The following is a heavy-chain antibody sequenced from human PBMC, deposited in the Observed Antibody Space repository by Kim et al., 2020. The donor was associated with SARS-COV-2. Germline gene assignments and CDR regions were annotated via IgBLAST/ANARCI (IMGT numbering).Heavy chain of an antibody. Sequence: ASVKVSCKASGYTCTSYDINWVRQATGQGLEWMGWMNPNSGNTGYAQKFQGRVTMTSNTSISTAYMERSSLRSEDTAVYYCARGHLKSIVVVIAPRPYYYYMDVWGKGTTVTVSS. D-gene: IGHD2-21*01. J-gene: IGHJ6*03. V-gene: IGHV1-8*01. CDR3: ARGHLKSIVVVIAPRPYYYYMDV. CDR1: GYTCTSYD. CDR2: MNPNSGNT.